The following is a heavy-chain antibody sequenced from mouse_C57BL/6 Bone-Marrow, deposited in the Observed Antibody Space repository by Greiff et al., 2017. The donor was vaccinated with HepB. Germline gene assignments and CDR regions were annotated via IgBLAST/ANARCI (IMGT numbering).Heavy chain of an antibody. Sequence: QVQLQQPGAELVKPGASVKLSCKASGYTFTSYWMHWVKQRPGKGLEWIGMIHPNSGSTNYNEKFKSKATLTVDKSSSTAYMQLSSLPSEVSAVYSCTRRGIYDYALYYWGQGTTLTVSS. J-gene: IGHJ2*01. CDR2: IHPNSGST. D-gene: IGHD2-4*01. CDR3: TRRGIYDYALYY. V-gene: IGHV1-64*01. CDR1: GYTFTSYW.